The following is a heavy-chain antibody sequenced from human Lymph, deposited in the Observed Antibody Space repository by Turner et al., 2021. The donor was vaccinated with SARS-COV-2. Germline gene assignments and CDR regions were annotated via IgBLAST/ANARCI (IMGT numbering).Heavy chain of an antibody. D-gene: IGHD2-15*01. CDR2: FDPEDGEI. CDR3: ATVLCTGSSCYYYGMDV. Sequence: QVQLVQSGAEVKKPGALVKVSCKVSGYTLTELSMHWVRQAPGKGLEWMGGFDPEDGEIIYAQKFQGRVTMTEDTSTDTAYMELSSLRSEDTAVYYCATVLCTGSSCYYYGMDVWGQGTTVTVSS. V-gene: IGHV1-24*01. CDR1: GYTLTELS. J-gene: IGHJ6*02.